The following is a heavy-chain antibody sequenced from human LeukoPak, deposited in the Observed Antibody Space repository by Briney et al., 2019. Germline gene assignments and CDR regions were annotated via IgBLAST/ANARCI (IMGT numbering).Heavy chain of an antibody. D-gene: IGHD6-13*01. V-gene: IGHV3-33*08. Sequence: GGSLRLSCAVSGFTFNTYGIHWVRQAPGKGLEWVAVIWYDGSTKYYADSVKGRFTISRDNSKNTLYLHMNSLRVEDTAVYYCAREVGPAAAGSFDYWGQGTLVTVSS. CDR3: AREVGPAAAGSFDY. CDR1: GFTFNTYG. CDR2: IWYDGSTK. J-gene: IGHJ4*02.